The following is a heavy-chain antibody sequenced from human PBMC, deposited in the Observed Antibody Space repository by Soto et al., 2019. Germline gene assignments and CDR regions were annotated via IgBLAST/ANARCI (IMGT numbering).Heavy chain of an antibody. J-gene: IGHJ4*02. CDR1: GDSVSSPYY. CDR3: ARSAGWYAVHC. Sequence: QVQLQESGPGLVKPSGTLSLTCAVSGDSVSSPYYWCWVRQPPGKGLEWIGEVFHTGTTSYNPSLRCRVTISMANSINQFSRDLSAVTSADTSVYYCARSAGWYAVHCWGRGTRVIVSS. V-gene: IGHV4-4*02. CDR2: VFHTGTT. D-gene: IGHD6-19*01.